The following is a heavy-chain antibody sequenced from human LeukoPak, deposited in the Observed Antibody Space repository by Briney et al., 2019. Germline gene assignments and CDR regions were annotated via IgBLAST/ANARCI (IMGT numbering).Heavy chain of an antibody. J-gene: IGHJ4*02. D-gene: IGHD6-13*01. CDR3: ARAAAGSYYFDY. Sequence: ASVKVSCKASGYTFTSYDINWVRQATGQGLEWMGWMNPNSGNTGYAQKFQGRVTITRNTSISTAYMELSSLRSEDTAVYYCARAAAGSYYFDYWGQGTLVTVSS. CDR2: MNPNSGNT. V-gene: IGHV1-8*03. CDR1: GYTFTSYD.